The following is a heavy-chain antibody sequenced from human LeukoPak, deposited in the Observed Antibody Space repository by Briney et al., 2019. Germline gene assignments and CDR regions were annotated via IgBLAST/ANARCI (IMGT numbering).Heavy chain of an antibody. V-gene: IGHV3-7*03. CDR3: ATDSRSCRY. CDR1: GFTFSTHW. CDR2: IKQDGSEK. Sequence: GSLSLSCAASGFTFSTHWMTWVRQAPGKGLEWVANIKQDGSEKYYLDSVKGRFTISRDNAKNSLFLQMNSLRAEDTAMYYCATDSRSCRYWGQGTLVTVSS. J-gene: IGHJ4*02.